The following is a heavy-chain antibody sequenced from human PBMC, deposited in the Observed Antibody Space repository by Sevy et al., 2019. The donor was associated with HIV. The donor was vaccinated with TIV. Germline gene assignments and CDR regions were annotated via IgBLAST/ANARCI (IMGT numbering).Heavy chain of an antibody. J-gene: IGHJ4*02. CDR1: GYTFTNYY. CDR2: SNPSGGST. V-gene: IGHV1-46*01. CDR3: GRVYHYDYSGPGY. D-gene: IGHD3-22*01. Sequence: ASVKVSCKAFGYTFTNYYMHWVRQAPGQGLEWMGVSNPSGGSTNYAQKFQGRLTMTRDTSTSTVYMELSSLRSEDTAVYYCGRVYHYDYSGPGYWGQRTLVTVSS.